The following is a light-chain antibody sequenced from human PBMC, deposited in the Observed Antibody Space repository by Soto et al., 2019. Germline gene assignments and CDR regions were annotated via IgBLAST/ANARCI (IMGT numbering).Light chain of an antibody. CDR3: SSYTSSSTLV. Sequence: QSVLTQPASVSGSPGQSITISCTGTISDIGGYNYVSWYQQHPGKAPKLMIYEVTNRPSGVSNRFSGSKSGYTASLTISGLQPGDEADYYCSSYTSSSTLVFGGGTKLTVL. CDR2: EVT. CDR1: ISDIGGYNY. J-gene: IGLJ2*01. V-gene: IGLV2-14*01.